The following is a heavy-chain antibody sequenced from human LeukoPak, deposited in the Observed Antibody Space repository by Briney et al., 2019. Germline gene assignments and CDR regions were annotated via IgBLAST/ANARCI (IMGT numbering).Heavy chain of an antibody. J-gene: IGHJ6*03. D-gene: IGHD6-13*01. CDR2: INHTGRT. CDR1: GGSFSGYY. Sequence: SETLSLTCDVFGGSFSGYYWSWIRQPPGKGLEWIGKINHTGRTNYNPSLKSRVTISVDTSKNQFSLNLSSVTAADTAVYYCARGYSSSWFYYMDVWGKGTTVTVSS. CDR3: ARGYSSSWFYYMDV. V-gene: IGHV4-34*01.